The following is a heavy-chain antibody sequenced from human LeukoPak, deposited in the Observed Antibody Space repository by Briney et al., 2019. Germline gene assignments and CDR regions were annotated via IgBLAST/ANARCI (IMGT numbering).Heavy chain of an antibody. D-gene: IGHD3-22*01. J-gene: IGHJ4*02. CDR2: IYSRGSA. CDR3: ARKPIVNSAWYYFDY. CDR1: GGSVNSGAYY. V-gene: IGHV4-39*07. Sequence: SETLSLTCTVSGGSVNSGAYYWSWIRQPPGKGLEWIGNIYSRGSAYYNPSLKSRVTMSVDTSKNQFSLELSSVTAADTAVYYCARKPIVNSAWYYFDYWGQGTLVTVSS.